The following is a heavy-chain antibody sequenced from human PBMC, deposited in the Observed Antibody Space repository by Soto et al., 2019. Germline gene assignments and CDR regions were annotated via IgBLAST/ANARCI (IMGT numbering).Heavy chain of an antibody. CDR2: IYYSGST. CDR1: GGSISSGGYY. J-gene: IGHJ5*02. V-gene: IGHV4-31*03. CDR3: ARSARKNWFDP. Sequence: SETLSLTCTVSGGSISSGGYYWSWIRQHPGKGLEWVGYIYYSGSTYYNPSLKSRVTISVDTSKNQFSLKLSSVTAADTAVYYCARSARKNWFDPWGQGTLVTVSS.